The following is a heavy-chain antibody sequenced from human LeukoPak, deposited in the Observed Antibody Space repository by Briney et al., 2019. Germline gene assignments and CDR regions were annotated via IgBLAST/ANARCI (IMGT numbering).Heavy chain of an antibody. CDR1: GYTFTGYY. D-gene: IGHD3-9*01. J-gene: IGHJ4*02. V-gene: IGHV1-2*02. CDR3: ATQYYDILTAY. Sequence: ASVKVSCKASGYTFTGYYMYWVRQAPGQGLEWMGWINPNSGVTNYAQKFQGRVTMTRDTSISTAYMELSRLRSDDTAVYYCATQYYDILTAYWGQGTLVTVSS. CDR2: INPNSGVT.